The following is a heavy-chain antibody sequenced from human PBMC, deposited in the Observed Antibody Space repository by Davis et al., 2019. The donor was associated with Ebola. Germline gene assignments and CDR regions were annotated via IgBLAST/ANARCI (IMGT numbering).Heavy chain of an antibody. J-gene: IGHJ4*02. Sequence: SAKVSCKASAGTFISHTTSWLRQLPGQGLEWMGWINPHNGNTNYAQNVQGRVTMTTDTSTSTAYMEVGSLRSDDTAVYYCARAQFPTTSDHWGQGTLVTVSS. D-gene: IGHD1-1*01. CDR1: AGTFISHT. CDR3: ARAQFPTTSDH. CDR2: INPHNGNT. V-gene: IGHV1-18*04.